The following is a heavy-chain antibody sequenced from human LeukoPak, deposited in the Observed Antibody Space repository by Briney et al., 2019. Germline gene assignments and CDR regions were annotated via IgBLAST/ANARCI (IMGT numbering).Heavy chain of an antibody. D-gene: IGHD2-2*03. J-gene: IGHJ3*02. CDR1: GGSISSGSYY. CDR2: IYTRGST. V-gene: IGHV4-61*02. Sequence: PSETLSLTCTVSGGSISSGSYYWSWIRQPAGKGLEWIGRIYTRGSTNYNPSLKSRVTISVDTSKNQFSLKLSSVTAADTAVYYCARWIVNAFDIWGQGTMVTVSS. CDR3: ARWIVNAFDI.